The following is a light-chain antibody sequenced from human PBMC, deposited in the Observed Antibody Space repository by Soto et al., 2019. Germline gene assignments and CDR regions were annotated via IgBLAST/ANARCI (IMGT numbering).Light chain of an antibody. CDR1: QGIGSW. Sequence: DLQMTQSPSSVSASVGDRVTISCRASQGIGSWLAWYQQKPGKAPKLLIYDASSLQSGVPSRFSGSGSGTDFTLTISSLQPEDFATYYCQQANSFPFTFGPGTKVDIK. CDR2: DAS. J-gene: IGKJ3*01. V-gene: IGKV1-12*01. CDR3: QQANSFPFT.